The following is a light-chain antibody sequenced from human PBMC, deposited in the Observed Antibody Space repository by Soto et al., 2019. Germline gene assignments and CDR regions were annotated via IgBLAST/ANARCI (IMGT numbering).Light chain of an antibody. J-gene: IGLJ3*02. CDR3: SSYTTSSPLEV. CDR2: EVI. Sequence: QSVLTQPASVSGSPGQSITISCTGTSSDIGTYDYVSWYQQHPGKAPKLMIYEVINRPSGISNRFSGSKSGNTASLTISGLQAEDEADYYCSSYTTSSPLEVFGGGTKLTVL. V-gene: IGLV2-14*01. CDR1: SSDIGTYDY.